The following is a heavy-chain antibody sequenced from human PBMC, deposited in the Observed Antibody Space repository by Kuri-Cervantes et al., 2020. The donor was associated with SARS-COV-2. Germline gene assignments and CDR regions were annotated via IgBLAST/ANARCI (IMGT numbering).Heavy chain of an antibody. J-gene: IGHJ4*02. D-gene: IGHD5-12*01. CDR1: GYTFTSYY. V-gene: IGHV1-46*01. CDR3: ARSGYDRAGYFDY. CDR2: INPSGGST. Sequence: ASVKVSCKASGYTFTSYYMHWVRQAPGQGLEWMGIINPSGGSTSYAQKFQDRVTMTRETSTSTVYMELSSLRSEDTAVYYCARSGYDRAGYFDYWGQGTLVTVSS.